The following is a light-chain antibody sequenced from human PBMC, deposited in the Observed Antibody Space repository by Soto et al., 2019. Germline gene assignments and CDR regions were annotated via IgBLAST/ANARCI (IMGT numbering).Light chain of an antibody. CDR2: AAS. CDR1: QGIRDD. V-gene: IGKV1-6*01. J-gene: IGKJ4*01. Sequence: AIQMTQSPSSLSASVGDRVTITCRASQGIRDDLGWYQQKPGKAPKLMSYAASSLESGVPSRFSGGGSGTDFTLTISSLQPEDFATYYCQQLNVYPSTFGGGTKVDIK. CDR3: QQLNVYPST.